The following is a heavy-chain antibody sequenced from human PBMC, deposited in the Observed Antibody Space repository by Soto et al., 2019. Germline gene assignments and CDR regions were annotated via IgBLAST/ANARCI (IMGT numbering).Heavy chain of an antibody. V-gene: IGHV3-30*18. D-gene: IGHD2-15*01. CDR1: GFTFSSYG. CDR3: AKQYCSGGSCYSFTYYYGMDV. J-gene: IGHJ6*02. CDR2: ISYDGSNK. Sequence: QVQLVESGGGVVQPGRSLRLSCAPSGFTFSSYGMHWVRQAPGKGLEWVAVISYDGSNKYYADSVKGRFTISRDNSKNTLYLQMNSLRAEDTAVYYCAKQYCSGGSCYSFTYYYGMDVWAKGPRSPSP.